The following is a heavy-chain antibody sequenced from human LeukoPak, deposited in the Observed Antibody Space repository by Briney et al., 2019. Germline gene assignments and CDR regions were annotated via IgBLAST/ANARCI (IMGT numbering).Heavy chain of an antibody. CDR1: GYTFTSYY. CDR3: ARDRSSGWEVFDC. V-gene: IGHV1-46*01. J-gene: IGHJ4*02. CDR2: INPSGGST. Sequence: ASVTVSCKASGYTFTSYYMHWVRPAPGQGLEWMGIINPSGGSTSYAQKFRGRVTMTRDTSTSTVYMELSSLRSEDTAVYYCARDRSSGWEVFDCWGQGTLVTVSS. D-gene: IGHD6-19*01.